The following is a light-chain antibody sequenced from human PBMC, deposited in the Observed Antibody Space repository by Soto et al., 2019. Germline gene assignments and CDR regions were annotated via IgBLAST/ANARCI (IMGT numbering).Light chain of an antibody. Sequence: AIQVTQSPSSLSASVGDRVTITCRASQGIRDDLGWYQQKPGKAPKLLIYGVSNLQSGVPSRFSGSGSVTDFTLTISSLQPEDFATYYCLQDYDYSLTFGGGTKVDIK. CDR3: LQDYDYSLT. CDR2: GVS. V-gene: IGKV1-6*01. CDR1: QGIRDD. J-gene: IGKJ4*01.